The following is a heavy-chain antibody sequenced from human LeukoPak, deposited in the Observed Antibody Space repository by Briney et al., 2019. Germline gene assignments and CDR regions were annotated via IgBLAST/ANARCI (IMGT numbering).Heavy chain of an antibody. CDR3: AKEQWLEVSYYYYYMDV. D-gene: IGHD6-19*01. Sequence: GGSLRLSCAASGFTFSSYGMHWVRQAPGKGLEWVAFIRYDGSNKYYEDSGKGGFTISRDNSKTPLYLQMNSLRAEDTAVYYCAKEQWLEVSYYYYYMDVWGKGTTVTISS. CDR1: GFTFSSYG. V-gene: IGHV3-30*02. CDR2: IRYDGSNK. J-gene: IGHJ6*03.